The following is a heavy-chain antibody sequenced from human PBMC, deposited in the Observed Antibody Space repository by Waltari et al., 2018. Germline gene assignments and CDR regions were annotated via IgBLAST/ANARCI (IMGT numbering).Heavy chain of an antibody. CDR3: ARGKAASGSSWMYFFDY. Sequence: QVQLQQWGAGLLKPSETLSLTCAVYGGSFSGYYWSWIRQPPGKGLEWIGEINHSGSTNYNPSLKIRVTISVDTSKNQFSLKLSSVTAADTAVYYCARGKAASGSSWMYFFDYWGQGTLVTVSS. J-gene: IGHJ4*02. D-gene: IGHD6-13*01. CDR1: GGSFSGYY. V-gene: IGHV4-34*01. CDR2: INHSGST.